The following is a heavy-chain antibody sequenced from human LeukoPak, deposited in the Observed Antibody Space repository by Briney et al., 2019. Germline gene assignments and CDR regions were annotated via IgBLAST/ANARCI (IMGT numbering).Heavy chain of an antibody. V-gene: IGHV3-74*01. J-gene: IGHJ4*02. D-gene: IGHD2/OR15-2a*01. Sequence: GGSLRLSCAASGFTVSSNYMSWVRQAPGKGLVWVSHINSDGSWTSYADSVKGRFSISKDDAKNTVYLQMNNMRAEDTAVYYCVSFYETYWGRGTLVTVSS. CDR1: GFTVSSNY. CDR2: INSDGSWT. CDR3: VSFYETY.